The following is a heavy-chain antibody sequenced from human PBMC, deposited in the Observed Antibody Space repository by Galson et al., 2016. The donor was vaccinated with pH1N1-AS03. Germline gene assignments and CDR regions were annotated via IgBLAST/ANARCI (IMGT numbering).Heavy chain of an antibody. J-gene: IGHJ4*02. V-gene: IGHV3-43D*04. D-gene: IGHD1-1*01. CDR2: INWDGSKT. Sequence: SLRLSCAASGFTFDDYAIHWVRHAPGKGLEWVSLINWDGSKTYLADSVKGRFTISRDNSRNSLYLQMTSLRAEDTAFYYCGRGDTTWTRVIDYWGQGTLVTVSS. CDR1: GFTFDDYA. CDR3: GRGDTTWTRVIDY.